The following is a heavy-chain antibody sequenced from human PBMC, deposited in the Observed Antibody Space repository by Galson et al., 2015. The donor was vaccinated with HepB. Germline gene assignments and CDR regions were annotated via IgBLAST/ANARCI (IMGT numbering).Heavy chain of an antibody. V-gene: IGHV1-18*04. D-gene: IGHD6-19*01. J-gene: IGHJ4*02. Sequence: SVKVSCKASGYTFTNYGITWVRQAPGQGLEWMGWISAYNGKTNYAQKFQGRVTMTTDASTSTVYMELRSLRSDDTALYYCARDGGWYEDSWGQGSLVTVSS. CDR1: GYTFTNYG. CDR2: ISAYNGKT. CDR3: ARDGGWYEDS.